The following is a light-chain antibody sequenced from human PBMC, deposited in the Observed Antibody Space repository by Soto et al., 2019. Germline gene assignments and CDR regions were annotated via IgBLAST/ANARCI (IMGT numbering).Light chain of an antibody. CDR3: QQLISERLT. Sequence: DIQLTQSPSFLSASVGDRVTITCRASQGISSYFAWYQQRPGKAPKLLIYAVSTLQSEVPSMFSGSASGTEFPRTISNLQTEDFATYYCQQLISERLTFGGGTKVEIK. V-gene: IGKV1-9*01. J-gene: IGKJ4*01. CDR2: AVS. CDR1: QGISSY.